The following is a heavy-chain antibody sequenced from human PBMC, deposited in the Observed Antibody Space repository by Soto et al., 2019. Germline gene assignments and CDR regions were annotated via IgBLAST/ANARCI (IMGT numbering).Heavy chain of an antibody. CDR3: ARRTYSGYAPPQYYFDY. Sequence: SETLSLTCTVSGGSISSYYWSWIRQPPGKGLEWIGYIYYSGSTNNNPSLKSRVTISVNTSKNQFPLKVSYGTAADTAVYYCARRTYSGYAPPQYYFDYWGQGTLVTVSS. CDR1: GGSISSYY. CDR2: IYYSGST. D-gene: IGHD5-12*01. V-gene: IGHV4-59*08. J-gene: IGHJ4*02.